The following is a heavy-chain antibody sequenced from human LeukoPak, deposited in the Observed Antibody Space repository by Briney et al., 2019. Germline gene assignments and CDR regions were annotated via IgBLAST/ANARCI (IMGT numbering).Heavy chain of an antibody. D-gene: IGHD3-22*01. CDR1: GFTFSSYA. J-gene: IGHJ4*02. CDR2: ISSNGGST. Sequence: GGSLRLSCSASGFTFSSYAMHWVRQAPGKGLEYVSAISSNGGSTYYADSVKGRFTISRDNSKNTLYLQMNSLRAEDTAVYYCARSSGYQSLPFDYWGQGTLVTVSS. V-gene: IGHV3-64*04. CDR3: ARSSGYQSLPFDY.